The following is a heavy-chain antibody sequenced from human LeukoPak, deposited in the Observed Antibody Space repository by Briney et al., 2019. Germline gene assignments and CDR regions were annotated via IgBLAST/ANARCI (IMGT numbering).Heavy chain of an antibody. CDR2: IHPSGTT. CDR3: ATERERRITD. J-gene: IGHJ4*02. Sequence: PSETLSLTCDVSGFSISLGYYLVWIRQPAGQGLEWIGSIHPSGTTLYNSSLNSRITMTIDAPKNQFSLRLSLVTAVDTAVYFCATERERRITDWGQGTLVTVSS. CDR1: GFSISLGYY. V-gene: IGHV4-38-2*02. D-gene: IGHD1-1*01.